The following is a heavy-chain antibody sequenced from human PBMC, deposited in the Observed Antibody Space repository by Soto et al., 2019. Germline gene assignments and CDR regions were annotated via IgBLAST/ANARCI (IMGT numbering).Heavy chain of an antibody. CDR1: GFTFDDYA. V-gene: IGHV3-9*01. Sequence: EMKLVESGGGLVKPGRSLRLSCAASGFTFDDYAVHWVRQAPGQGLEWVSGISWNSGIIDYADSVKGRFTISRDNAKNSLYWQMNSLRPEDTALYYCAKDVEWGGSYLHHAFDIWGQGTMVSVSS. D-gene: IGHD1-26*01. CDR2: ISWNSGII. CDR3: AKDVEWGGSYLHHAFDI. J-gene: IGHJ3*02.